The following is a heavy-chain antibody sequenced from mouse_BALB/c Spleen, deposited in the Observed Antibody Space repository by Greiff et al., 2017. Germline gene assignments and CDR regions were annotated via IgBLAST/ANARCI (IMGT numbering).Heavy chain of an antibody. V-gene: IGHV14-1*02. J-gene: IGHJ2*01. D-gene: IGHD1-1*01. CDR1: GFNIKDYY. CDR3: ASPYGRGFDY. Sequence: EVMLVESGAELVRPGALVKLSCKASGFNIKDYYMHWVKQRPEQGLEWIGWIDPENGNTIYDPKFQGKASITADTSSNTAYLQLSSLTSEDTAVYYCASPYGRGFDYWGQGTTLTVSS. CDR2: IDPENGNT.